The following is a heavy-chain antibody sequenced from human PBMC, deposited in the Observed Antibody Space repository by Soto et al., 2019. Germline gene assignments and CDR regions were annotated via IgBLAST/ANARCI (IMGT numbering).Heavy chain of an antibody. Sequence: QVQLVESGGGVVQPGRSLRLSCAASGFTFNSYAMHWVRQAPGKGLEWVAIISYDGSNKYYADSVKGRFTISRDNSKNTLYLQMNSLRAEDTAVYYCARDPLWGTAMVLWYFDLWGCGTLVTVSS. V-gene: IGHV3-30-3*01. J-gene: IGHJ2*01. CDR3: ARDPLWGTAMVLWYFDL. CDR2: ISYDGSNK. CDR1: GFTFNSYA. D-gene: IGHD5-18*01.